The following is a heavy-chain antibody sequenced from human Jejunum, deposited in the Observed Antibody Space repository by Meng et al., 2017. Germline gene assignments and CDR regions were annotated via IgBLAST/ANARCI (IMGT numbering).Heavy chain of an antibody. J-gene: IGHJ6*02. D-gene: IGHD6-13*01. Sequence: GGSLRLSCAVSGFTLSTSAISWVRQAPGKGLAWVSAIGGSGGVTYYADSVKGRFTVSRDNSKNTLYLQMNSLRAEDTAVYYCAKIGSRSWQRVFYYYGLDVWGQGTTVTVSS. CDR3: AKIGSRSWQRVFYYYGLDV. V-gene: IGHV3-23*01. CDR1: GFTLSTSA. CDR2: IGGSGGVT.